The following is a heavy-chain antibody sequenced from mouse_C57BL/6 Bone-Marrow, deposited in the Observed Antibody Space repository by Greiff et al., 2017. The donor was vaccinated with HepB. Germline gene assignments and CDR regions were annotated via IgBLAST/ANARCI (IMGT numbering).Heavy chain of an antibody. CDR3: ARWAYNSNSAWFAY. Sequence: EVQLQQSGPVLVKPGASVKMSCKASGYTFTDYYMNWVKQSHGKSLEWIGVINPYNGGTSYNQKFKGKATLTVDKSSSTAYMELNRLTSEDSAVYYCARWAYNSNSAWFAYWGQGTLVTVSA. V-gene: IGHV1-19*01. CDR1: GYTFTDYY. CDR2: INPYNGGT. J-gene: IGHJ3*01. D-gene: IGHD2-5*01.